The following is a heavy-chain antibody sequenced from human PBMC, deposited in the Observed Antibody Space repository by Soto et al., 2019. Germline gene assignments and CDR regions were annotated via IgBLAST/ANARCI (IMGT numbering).Heavy chain of an antibody. Sequence: QITLKESGPPLVKPTHTLTLTCTFSGFSRSTSGVGVGWIRQPPGKALEWLALIYWDDDKRYSPSLKIRLTITKHTSKNQVVLTMTNMDPVDTATYYCANSDLDYIWGSNGGAFDIWGQGTMVTVSS. J-gene: IGHJ3*02. D-gene: IGHD3-16*01. CDR1: GFSRSTSGVG. CDR3: ANSDLDYIWGSNGGAFDI. V-gene: IGHV2-5*02. CDR2: IYWDDDK.